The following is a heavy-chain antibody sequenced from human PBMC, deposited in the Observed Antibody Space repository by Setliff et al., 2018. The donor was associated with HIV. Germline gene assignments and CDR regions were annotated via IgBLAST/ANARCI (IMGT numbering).Heavy chain of an antibody. D-gene: IGHD1-26*01. J-gene: IGHJ4*02. Sequence: ASVKVSCKASGYTFTSYGISWVRQAPGQGLQWMGWISAYSGNTNYAQKLQGRVTMTTEKSTSTAYMELRSLRSDDTAVYYCARVPHRVVGTTTLLYHFDYWGVGTLVTVSA. CDR3: ARVPHRVVGTTTLLYHFDY. CDR2: ISAYSGNT. V-gene: IGHV1-18*01. CDR1: GYTFTSYG.